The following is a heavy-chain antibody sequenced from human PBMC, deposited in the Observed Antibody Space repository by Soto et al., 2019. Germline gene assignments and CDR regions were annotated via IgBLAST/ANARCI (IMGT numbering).Heavy chain of an antibody. J-gene: IGHJ4*02. V-gene: IGHV4-4*02. Sequence: SETLSLTCVVSGCSISSTNWWTWVRQTPGKGLEWIGEIYHSGSTNYNPSLKSRVTISVDTSKNQFSLKLTSVTAADTAVYYCARDKITGLFDYWGQGTLVTVSS. CDR2: IYHSGST. CDR3: ARDKITGLFDY. CDR1: GCSISSTNW. D-gene: IGHD2-8*02.